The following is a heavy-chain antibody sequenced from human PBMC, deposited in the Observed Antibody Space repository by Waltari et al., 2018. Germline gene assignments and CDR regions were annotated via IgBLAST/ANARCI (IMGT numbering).Heavy chain of an antibody. J-gene: IGHJ6*02. V-gene: IGHV1-46*01. CDR2: SNPSGGST. Sequence: QVQLVQSGAEVKKPGASVKVSCKASGFTFTSYYMHWVRQAPGQGLEGMGRSNPSGGSTSDAQKFQVRVTMTRDTSTSTVYMELSSLRSEDTAVYYCARDLGATDYGMDVWGQGTTVTVSS. CDR3: ARDLGATDYGMDV. CDR1: GFTFTSYY. D-gene: IGHD3-16*01.